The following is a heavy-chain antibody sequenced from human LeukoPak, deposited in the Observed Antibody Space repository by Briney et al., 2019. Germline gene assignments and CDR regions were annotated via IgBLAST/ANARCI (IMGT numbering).Heavy chain of an antibody. V-gene: IGHV1-8*01. CDR2: MNPNSGNT. Sequence: ASVKVSCKASGYTFTSYDINWVRQATGQGLEWMGWMNPNSGNTGYAQKFQGRVTMTRNTSISTAYMELSSLRSDDTAVYYCARDLGAYYYDSSGDYWGQGTLVTVSS. CDR3: ARDLGAYYYDSSGDY. J-gene: IGHJ4*02. D-gene: IGHD3-22*01. CDR1: GYTFTSYD.